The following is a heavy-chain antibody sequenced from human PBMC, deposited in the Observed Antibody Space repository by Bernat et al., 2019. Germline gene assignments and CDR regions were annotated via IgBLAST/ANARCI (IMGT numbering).Heavy chain of an antibody. Sequence: QVQLVQSGAEVKKPGSSVKVSCKASGGTFSSYAISWVRQAPGQGLEWMGGIIPIFGTANYAQKFQGRVPITGDESTRTAYMELSRLRSEDTAVYYCEGARNDYDPAYYYCLDVWGRGTTVTASS. CDR2: IIPIFGTA. CDR1: GGTFSSYA. D-gene: IGHD4-17*01. CDR3: EGARNDYDPAYYYCLDV. J-gene: IGHJ6*03. V-gene: IGHV1-69*01.